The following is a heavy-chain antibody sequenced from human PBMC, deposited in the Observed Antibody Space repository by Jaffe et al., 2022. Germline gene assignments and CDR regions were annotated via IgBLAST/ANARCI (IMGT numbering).Heavy chain of an antibody. CDR3: ARDLWVLGSRWYGAFDV. CDR2: ISPNSGGT. CDR1: GYTFTDYY. Sequence: QVQLVQSGAEVKKPGASVKVSCKASGYTFTDYYLHWVRLAPGQGLEWVGRISPNSGGTDSTPQFQGRITMTRDTSITTAYLELSSLRSDDTAVYYCARDLWVLGSRWYGAFDVWGQGTMVTVSS. V-gene: IGHV1-2*06. D-gene: IGHD6-13*01. J-gene: IGHJ3*01.